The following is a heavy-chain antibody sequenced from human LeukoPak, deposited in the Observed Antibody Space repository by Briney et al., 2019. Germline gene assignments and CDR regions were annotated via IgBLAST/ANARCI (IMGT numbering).Heavy chain of an antibody. CDR1: GFTFSGYW. V-gene: IGHV3-7*01. J-gene: IGHJ4*02. D-gene: IGHD1-26*01. CDR2: IKERGTEQ. Sequence: GGSLRLSCAASGFTFSGYWMTWVRQAPGEGLEWVVNIKERGTEQYYEDFVNRRITSSRNNGNSSAFLQMNSMKAEDTAVYYCAKGGTRNQSPDYWGQGTLVTVSS. CDR3: AKGGTRNQSPDY.